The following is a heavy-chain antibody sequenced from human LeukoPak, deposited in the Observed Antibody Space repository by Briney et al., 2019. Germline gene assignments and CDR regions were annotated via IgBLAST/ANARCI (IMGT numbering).Heavy chain of an antibody. V-gene: IGHV3-11*06. D-gene: IGHD6-19*01. CDR2: ISSSSSYT. CDR3: ARQGDSSGWYNWFDP. CDR1: GFTFSDYY. Sequence: PGGSLRLSCAASGFTFSDYYMSWIRQAPGKGLEWVSYISSSSSYTTYADSVKGRFTISRDNAKNSLYLQMNSLRAEDTAVYYCARQGDSSGWYNWFDPWGQGTLVTVSS. J-gene: IGHJ5*02.